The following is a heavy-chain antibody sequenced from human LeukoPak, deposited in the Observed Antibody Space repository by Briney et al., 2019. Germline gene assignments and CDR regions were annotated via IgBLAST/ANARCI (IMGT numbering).Heavy chain of an antibody. Sequence: GRSLRLSCAASGFTFSSYAMLWVRQAPGKGLEWVAVISYDGSNKYYADSVKGRFTISRDNSKNTLYLQMNSLRAEDTAVYYCARGHYDILTGYSRGGPFDYWGQGTMVTVSS. D-gene: IGHD3-9*01. V-gene: IGHV3-30*04. CDR3: ARGHYDILTGYSRGGPFDY. CDR1: GFTFSSYA. J-gene: IGHJ4*02. CDR2: ISYDGSNK.